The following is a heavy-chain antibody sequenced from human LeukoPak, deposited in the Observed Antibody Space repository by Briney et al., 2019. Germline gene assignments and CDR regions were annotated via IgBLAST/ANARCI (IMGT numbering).Heavy chain of an antibody. V-gene: IGHV3-30*02. Sequence: GGSLRLSCAASGFTFSSYGMHWVRQAPDKGLEWVAFIRYHGSNTYYADSVKGRFTISRDNSENTLYLQMNSLRAEDTAVYYCTKDSIVMIFDAFDIWGQGTMVTVSS. CDR2: IRYHGSNT. D-gene: IGHD2/OR15-2a*01. CDR1: GFTFSSYG. J-gene: IGHJ3*02. CDR3: TKDSIVMIFDAFDI.